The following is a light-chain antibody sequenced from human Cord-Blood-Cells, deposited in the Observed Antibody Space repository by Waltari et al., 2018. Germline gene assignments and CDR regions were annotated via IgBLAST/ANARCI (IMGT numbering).Light chain of an antibody. CDR1: SSDVGSYNL. Sequence: QSALTQPASVSGSPGQSITISCTGTSSDVGSYNLVSWDQQHPGKAPKLMIYEGSKRPSGVSNRFSGSKSGNTACLTISGLQAEDEADYYCCSYAGSSTVVFGGGTKLTVL. V-gene: IGLV2-23*01. CDR2: EGS. J-gene: IGLJ2*01. CDR3: CSYAGSSTVV.